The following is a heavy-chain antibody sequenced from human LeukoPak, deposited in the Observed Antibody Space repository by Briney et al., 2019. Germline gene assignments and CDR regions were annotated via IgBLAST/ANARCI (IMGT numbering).Heavy chain of an antibody. J-gene: IGHJ4*02. Sequence: CAXSXFTLSSFEMNWVRQAPGKGLEWVSYISSSGRTIYYADSVKGRFTISRDNAKKSLYLQMNSLRAEDTAVYYCXXDLXVVXXXXDYWGXXTLVTVSS. CDR3: XXDLXVVXXXXDY. V-gene: IGHV3-48*03. CDR1: XFTLSSFE. CDR2: ISSSGRTI. D-gene: IGHD2-15*01.